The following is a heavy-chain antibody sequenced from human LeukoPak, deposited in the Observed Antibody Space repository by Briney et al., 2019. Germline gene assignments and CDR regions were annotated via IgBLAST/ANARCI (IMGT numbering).Heavy chain of an antibody. CDR3: ARDVGGSLDY. Sequence: GGSLRLSCAASGFTFSTYWMAWVRQAPGKGLEWVANIKGDESARHQADSVKGRFTISRDNAQNSVYLQMGSLRGEDTAVYYCARDVGGSLDYWGQGTLATVSS. J-gene: IGHJ4*02. CDR2: IKGDESAR. D-gene: IGHD1-26*01. V-gene: IGHV3-7*01. CDR1: GFTFSTYW.